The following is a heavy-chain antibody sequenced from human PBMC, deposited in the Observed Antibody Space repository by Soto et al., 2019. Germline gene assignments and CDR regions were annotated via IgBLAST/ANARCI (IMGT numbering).Heavy chain of an antibody. D-gene: IGHD5-12*01. CDR3: ARKPVATPSYYYYGMDV. V-gene: IGHV5-10-1*01. J-gene: IGHJ6*02. CDR2: IDPSDSYT. Sequence: SVWISWVRQMPGKGLEWMGRIDPSDSYTNYSPSFQGHVTISADKSISTAYLQWSSLKASDTAMYYCARKPVATPSYYYYGMDVWGQGTTVTVSS. CDR1: SVW.